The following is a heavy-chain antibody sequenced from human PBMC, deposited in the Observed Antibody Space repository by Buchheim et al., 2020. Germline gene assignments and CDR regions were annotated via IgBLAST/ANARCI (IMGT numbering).Heavy chain of an antibody. CDR1: GFTFRSYA. CDR2: ISGSDGST. Sequence: QLLESGGGLVQPGGSLRLSCAASGFTFRSYAMSWVRQAPGKGLEWVSTISGSDGSTFYADSVKGLFTISRANSKNTLYLQMNSLRAENTAVYYCAKDSPPNYDFWSGIKYGMDGWGQGTT. J-gene: IGHJ6*02. D-gene: IGHD3-3*01. V-gene: IGHV3-23*01. CDR3: AKDSPPNYDFWSGIKYGMDG.